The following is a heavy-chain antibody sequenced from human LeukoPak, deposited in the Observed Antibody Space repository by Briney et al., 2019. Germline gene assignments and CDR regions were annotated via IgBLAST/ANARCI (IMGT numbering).Heavy chain of an antibody. D-gene: IGHD3-10*01. CDR2: IIPIFGTA. Sequence: VASVKVSCKASGGTFSSCAISWVRQAPGQGLEWMGGIIPIFGTANYAQKFQGRVTITADKSTSTAYMELSSLRSEDTAVYYCATLMVRGVNPKDYWGQGTLVTVSS. CDR3: ATLMVRGVNPKDY. J-gene: IGHJ4*02. CDR1: GGTFSSCA. V-gene: IGHV1-69*06.